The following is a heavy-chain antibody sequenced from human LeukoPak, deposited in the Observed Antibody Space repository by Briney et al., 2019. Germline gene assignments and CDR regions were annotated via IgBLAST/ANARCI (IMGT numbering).Heavy chain of an antibody. J-gene: IGHJ3*02. CDR3: ARGPGSLNAFDI. D-gene: IGHD3-16*01. CDR2: IYSGGNT. CDR1: GLTVSSNY. Sequence: GGSLRLSCAVSGLTVSSNYMTWVRQAPGKGLEWVSIIYSGGNTYYADSVKGRFTISRDNPKNTLYLQMNSLGADDTAVYYCARGPGSLNAFDIWGQGTMVTVSS. V-gene: IGHV3-66*01.